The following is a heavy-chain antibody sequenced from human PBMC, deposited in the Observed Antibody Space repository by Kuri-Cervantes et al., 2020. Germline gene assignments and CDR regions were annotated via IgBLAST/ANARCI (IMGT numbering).Heavy chain of an antibody. D-gene: IGHD4-17*01. J-gene: IGHJ4*02. CDR2: INSDGSSI. CDR3: PRETTVTTVVGY. CDR1: GFTFSSYW. V-gene: IGHV3-74*01. Sequence: LKISCAASGFTFSSYWMNWVRQGPGKGLVWVSRINSDGSSITYADSVKGRFTIPRDNAKNTLYLQMNSLRAEDTAVYYCPRETTVTTVVGYWGKGTLVTVSS.